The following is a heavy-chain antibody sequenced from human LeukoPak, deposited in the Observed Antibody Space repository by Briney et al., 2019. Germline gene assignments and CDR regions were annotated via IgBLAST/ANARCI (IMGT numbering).Heavy chain of an antibody. CDR3: ARAGSGYSFDY. D-gene: IGHD1-26*01. V-gene: IGHV4-59*02. CDR1: GASVSDYY. J-gene: IGHJ4*02. Sequence: PSETLSLTCTVSGASVSDYYWSWVRQPPGKGLEWIGYMYYSGSTNYNPSLKSRVTISGDTSKNQFSLKLSSVTAADTAVYFCARAGSGYSFDYWGQGTLVTVSS. CDR2: MYYSGST.